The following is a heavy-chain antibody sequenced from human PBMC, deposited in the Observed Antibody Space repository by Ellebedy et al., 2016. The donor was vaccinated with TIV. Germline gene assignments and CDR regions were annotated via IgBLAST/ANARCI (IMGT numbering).Heavy chain of an antibody. D-gene: IGHD2-8*01. CDR1: GDSISSSPFY. J-gene: IGHJ3*01. Sequence: MPSETLSLTCTVSGDSISSSPFYWGWIRQAPGKGLEWLATIHSRGKTYYNPSLKSQVSISLDTSKNQFPLALNAVSAADTATYFCARETLAPGSSLRQWAFDFWGQGTVVTVSS. CDR3: ARETLAPGSSLRQWAFDF. V-gene: IGHV4-39*06. CDR2: IHSRGKT.